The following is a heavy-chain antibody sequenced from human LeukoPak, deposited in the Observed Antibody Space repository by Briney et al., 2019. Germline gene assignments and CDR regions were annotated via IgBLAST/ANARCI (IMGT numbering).Heavy chain of an antibody. CDR1: GFTFSSYW. D-gene: IGHD6-13*01. Sequence: GGSLRLSCAASGFTFSSYWMSWVRQAPGKGLEWVANIKQDGSEKYYVDSVKGRFTISRDNAKNSLYLQMNSLRAEDTAVYYCARDKGYSSSWSYHYYYGMDVWGQGTTVTVSS. CDR2: IKQDGSEK. V-gene: IGHV3-7*01. CDR3: ARDKGYSSSWSYHYYYGMDV. J-gene: IGHJ6*02.